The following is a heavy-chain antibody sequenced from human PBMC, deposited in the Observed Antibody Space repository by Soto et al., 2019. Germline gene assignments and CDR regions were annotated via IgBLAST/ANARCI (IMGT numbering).Heavy chain of an antibody. J-gene: IGHJ5*02. CDR2: IYPGDSDT. D-gene: IGHD1-1*01. CDR3: ARLGRTEGCFDP. CDR1: GYNFASYW. V-gene: IGHV5-51*01. Sequence: PGESLKISCRGSGYNFASYWIAWVRQMPGKGLEWMGIIYPGDSDTRYSPSFQGQVTMSADKSTSIAYLQWSSLRASDTAMYYCARLGRTEGCFDPWGQGTLVTVSS.